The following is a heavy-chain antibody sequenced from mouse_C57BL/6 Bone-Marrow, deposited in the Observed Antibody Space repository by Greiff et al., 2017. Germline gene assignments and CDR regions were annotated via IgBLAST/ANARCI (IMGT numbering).Heavy chain of an antibody. CDR3: ARPLYYGSSSWFAY. CDR2: IHPNSGST. J-gene: IGHJ3*01. Sequence: QVQLQQPGAELVKPGASVKLSCKASGYTFTSYWMHWVKQRPGQGLEWIGMIHPNSGSTNYNEKFKSKATLTVDKSSSTAYMQLSSLTSEDSAVYYCARPLYYGSSSWFAYWGQGTLVTVSA. V-gene: IGHV1-64*01. D-gene: IGHD1-1*01. CDR1: GYTFTSYW.